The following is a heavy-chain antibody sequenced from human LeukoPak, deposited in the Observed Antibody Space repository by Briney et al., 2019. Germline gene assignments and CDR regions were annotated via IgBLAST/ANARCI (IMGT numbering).Heavy chain of an antibody. CDR1: GFTFSSYG. V-gene: IGHV3-30*04. J-gene: IGHJ4*02. Sequence: GGSLRLSCAASGFTFSSYGTHWVRQAPGKGLEWVAVISFDGSDKNHADSVKGRFTISRDNSKNTLYLQVNSLRGEDTAMYYCARDPHSGNYELDYWGQGTLVIVSS. D-gene: IGHD1-26*01. CDR2: ISFDGSDK. CDR3: ARDPHSGNYELDY.